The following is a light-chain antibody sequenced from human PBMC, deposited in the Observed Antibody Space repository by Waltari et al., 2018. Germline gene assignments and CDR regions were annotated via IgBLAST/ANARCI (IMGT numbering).Light chain of an antibody. V-gene: IGKV1-5*03. Sequence: DIQMTQSPSTLSASVGDRVTITCRASQRILVFLAWYQQKPGKAPNLLIYRASTLESGVPSRFSGSGSDTEFTLTISSLQPDDFATYYCQQYHTDSSFGQGTDLEIK. CDR3: QQYHTDSS. CDR1: QRILVF. J-gene: IGKJ2*01. CDR2: RAS.